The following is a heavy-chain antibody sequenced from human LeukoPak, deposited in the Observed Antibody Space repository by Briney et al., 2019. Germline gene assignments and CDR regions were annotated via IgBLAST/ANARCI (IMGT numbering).Heavy chain of an antibody. D-gene: IGHD2-15*01. CDR1: GFTFSSYA. J-gene: IGHJ4*02. CDR3: AKMEGDIVVVHFDY. V-gene: IGHV3-23*01. CDR2: ISGSGGST. Sequence: GGSLRLSCAASGFTFSSYAMSWVRQAPGKGLEWVSAISGSGGSTYYADSVKGRFTISRDNSKNTLYPQMNSLRAEDTAVYYCAKMEGDIVVVHFDYWGQGTLVTVSS.